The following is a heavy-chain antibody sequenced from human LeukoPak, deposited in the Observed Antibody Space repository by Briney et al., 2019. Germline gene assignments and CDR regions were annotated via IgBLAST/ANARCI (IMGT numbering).Heavy chain of an antibody. V-gene: IGHV3-23*01. D-gene: IGHD2-2*01. J-gene: IGHJ4*02. CDR2: VSGNGGNT. CDR1: GFAFSSYI. Sequence: PGGSLRLSCAASGFAFSSYIMTWVRQAPGKGLEWVSAVSGNGGNTFHADSVRGRFTISRDNSKNTLHLQMNSLRAEDTAVYYCAKEAPRCSGTSCSQENWGQGTLVTVSS. CDR3: AKEAPRCSGTSCSQEN.